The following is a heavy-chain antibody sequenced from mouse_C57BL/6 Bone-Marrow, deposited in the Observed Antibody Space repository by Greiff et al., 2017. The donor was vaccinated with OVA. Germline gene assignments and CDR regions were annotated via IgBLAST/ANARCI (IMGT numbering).Heavy chain of an antibody. CDR1: GFTFSSYA. V-gene: IGHV5-4*01. D-gene: IGHD2-5*01. Sequence: EVQVVESGGGLVKPGGSLKLSCAASGFTFSSYAMSWVRQTPEKRLEWVAPISDGGSYTYYPDNVKGRVTISRDNAKNNLYLQRSHLKSEDTAMYYCARDYYSKGQAMDYWGQGTSVTVSS. J-gene: IGHJ4*01. CDR2: ISDGGSYT. CDR3: ARDYYSKGQAMDY.